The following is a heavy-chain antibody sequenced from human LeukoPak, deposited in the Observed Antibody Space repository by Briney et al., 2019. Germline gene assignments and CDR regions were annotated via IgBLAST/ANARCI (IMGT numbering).Heavy chain of an antibody. CDR3: AAEVGDYVDY. J-gene: IGHJ4*02. V-gene: IGHV4-61*08. Sequence: SQTLSLTCTVSGGSVSSGGYYWSWIRQHPGKGLEWIGYIYYSGSTNYNPSLKSRVTISVDTSKNQFSLKLSSVTAADTAVYYCAAEVGDYVDYWGQGTLVTVSS. CDR1: GGSVSSGGYY. CDR2: IYYSGST. D-gene: IGHD1-26*01.